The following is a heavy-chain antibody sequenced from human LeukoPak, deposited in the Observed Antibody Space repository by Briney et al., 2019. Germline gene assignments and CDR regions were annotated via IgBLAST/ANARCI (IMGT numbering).Heavy chain of an antibody. CDR2: IIPIFGTA. D-gene: IGHD5-12*01. CDR1: GGTFSSYA. Sequence: SVKVSCKASGGTFSSYAISWVRQAPGQGLEWVGGIIPIFGTANYAQKFQGRVTITADESTSTAYMELSSLRSEDTAVYYCARAINSGYDEYDCWGQGTLVTVSS. V-gene: IGHV1-69*01. CDR3: ARAINSGYDEYDC. J-gene: IGHJ4*02.